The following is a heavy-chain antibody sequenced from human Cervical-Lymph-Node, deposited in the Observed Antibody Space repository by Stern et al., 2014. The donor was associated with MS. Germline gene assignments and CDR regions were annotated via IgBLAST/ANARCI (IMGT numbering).Heavy chain of an antibody. Sequence: VHLVESGAEVRKPGASVKVSCKASGYTFTSYYLHWVRQAPGQGPEWMGIINPDAGGTDYGEKFQGRVTMSRDTSTNTVYMELSSLRSDDTAIYYCARDPSTTTPLYYFDYWGQGTLITVSS. V-gene: IGHV1-46*01. CDR3: ARDPSTTTPLYYFDY. J-gene: IGHJ4*02. D-gene: IGHD5/OR15-5a*01. CDR2: INPDAGGT. CDR1: GYTFTSYY.